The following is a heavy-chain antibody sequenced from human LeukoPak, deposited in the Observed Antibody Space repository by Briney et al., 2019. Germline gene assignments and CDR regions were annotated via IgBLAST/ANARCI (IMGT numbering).Heavy chain of an antibody. D-gene: IGHD5-12*01. CDR3: ARWSGSGDDSNYFDY. V-gene: IGHV1-18*01. CDR2: ISSYNGNT. CDR1: GYTFTSHV. J-gene: IGHJ4*02. Sequence: ASVKVSCKASGYTFTSHVLNWVRQAPGQGLEWMGWISSYNGNTYYAQDFQGRVTLTTDTSTSTVYMELRSLTSDDTAVYYCARWSGSGDDSNYFDYWGQGTQVTVSS.